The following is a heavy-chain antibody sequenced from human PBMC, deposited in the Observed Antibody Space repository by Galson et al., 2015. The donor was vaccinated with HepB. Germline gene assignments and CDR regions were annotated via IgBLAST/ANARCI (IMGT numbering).Heavy chain of an antibody. Sequence: SLRLSCAASGFTFSSYSMNWVRQAPGKGLEWVSYISSSSSTIYYADSVKGRFTISRDNAKNSLYLQMNSLRAEDMAVYYCARDRCSGGSCYWDYWGQGTLVTVSS. CDR1: GFTFSSYS. J-gene: IGHJ4*02. CDR2: ISSSSSTI. D-gene: IGHD2-15*01. V-gene: IGHV3-48*01. CDR3: ARDRCSGGSCYWDY.